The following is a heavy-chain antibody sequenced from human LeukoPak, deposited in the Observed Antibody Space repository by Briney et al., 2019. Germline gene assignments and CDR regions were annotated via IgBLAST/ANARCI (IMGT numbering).Heavy chain of an antibody. Sequence: ASVKVSCKASGYTFTSYGISWVRQAPGQGLEWMGGISAYNGNTNYAQKLRGRVTMTTDTSTSTAYIELRSLRSDDTAVYYCGRRSEPAADDYWGQGTLVTVSS. CDR1: GYTFTSYG. D-gene: IGHD2-2*01. J-gene: IGHJ4*02. CDR3: GRRSEPAADDY. CDR2: ISAYNGNT. V-gene: IGHV1-18*01.